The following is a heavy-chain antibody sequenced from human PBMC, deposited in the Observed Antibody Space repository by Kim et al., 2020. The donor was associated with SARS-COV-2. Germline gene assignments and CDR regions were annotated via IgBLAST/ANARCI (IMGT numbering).Heavy chain of an antibody. CDR1: GFTFSTYS. J-gene: IGHJ4*02. CDR3: ARDHQLSFDY. CDR2: ITSSSTTI. D-gene: IGHD3-10*01. V-gene: IGHV3-48*02. Sequence: GGSLRLSCAASGFTFSTYSIHWVRQAPGKGLEWISYITSSSTTIYYADSVKGRFTISRDNAKNSVYLQMNSLRDADTAGYYCARDHQLSFDYWGQGTLVT.